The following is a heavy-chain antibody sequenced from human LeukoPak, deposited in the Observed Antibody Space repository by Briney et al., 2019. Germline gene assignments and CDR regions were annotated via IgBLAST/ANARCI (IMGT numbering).Heavy chain of an antibody. J-gene: IGHJ4*02. CDR1: GFTFSSYW. Sequence: PGGSMRLSCAASGFTFSSYWMHWVRQAPGKGLVWVSRINSDGSSTSYGDSVEGRFSISRDNAKNTLYLQMNSLRAEDTAVYYCAREEYSGYLLGRWGQGALVTVSS. CDR2: INSDGSST. V-gene: IGHV3-74*01. CDR3: AREEYSGYLLGR. D-gene: IGHD5-12*01.